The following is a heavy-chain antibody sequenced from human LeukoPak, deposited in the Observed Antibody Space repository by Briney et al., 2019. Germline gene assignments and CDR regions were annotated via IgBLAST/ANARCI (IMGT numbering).Heavy chain of an antibody. V-gene: IGHV4-61*02. Sequence: PSQTLSLTCTVSGGSISSGGYYWSWIRQPAGKGLEWIGRIYTSGSTNYNPSLKSRVTISVDTSKNQFSLKLSSVTAADTAVYYCARVIAARVDAFDIWGQGTMVTVSS. D-gene: IGHD6-6*01. CDR3: ARVIAARVDAFDI. CDR1: GGSISSGGYY. CDR2: IYTSGST. J-gene: IGHJ3*02.